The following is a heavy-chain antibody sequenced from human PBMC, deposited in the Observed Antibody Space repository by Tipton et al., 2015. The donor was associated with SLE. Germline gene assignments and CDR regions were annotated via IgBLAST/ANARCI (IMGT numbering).Heavy chain of an antibody. CDR2: IYSGGGT. CDR1: GFAVSNTY. V-gene: IGHV3-53*01. CDR3: VRVGFWNGYYRCDR. J-gene: IGHJ4*02. D-gene: IGHD3-3*01. Sequence: SLRLSCAASGFAVSNTYMTWVRQAPGKGPEWVSLIYSGGGTSYADSVQGRFTVSRDNSKNTLSLQMNSLRAEDTAVYYCVRVGFWNGYYRCDRWGQGILVTVST.